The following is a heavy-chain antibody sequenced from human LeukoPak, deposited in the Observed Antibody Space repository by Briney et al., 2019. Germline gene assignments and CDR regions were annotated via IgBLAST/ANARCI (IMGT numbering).Heavy chain of an antibody. D-gene: IGHD6-13*01. CDR2: ISWNSGSI. J-gene: IGHJ4*02. CDR3: AKDITAAAGILDY. V-gene: IGHV3-9*01. Sequence: GKSLRLSCAASGFTFDDYAMHWVRQAPGKGLEWVSGISWNSGSIGYADSVKGRFTISRDNAKNSLYLQMNSLRAEDTALYYCAKDITAAAGILDYWGQGTLVTVSS. CDR1: GFTFDDYA.